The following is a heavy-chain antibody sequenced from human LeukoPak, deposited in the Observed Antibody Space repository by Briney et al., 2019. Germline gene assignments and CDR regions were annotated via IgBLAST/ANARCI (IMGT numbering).Heavy chain of an antibody. Sequence: GASVKVCCKASGYTFTGCYMHCVRQAPGQGLGWMSWIIPNNGATNYAQKFQGRVTMTRDTSITTVYMELSSLRFDDTAVYYCATTNGRRPLDAFDIWGQGTMVMVSS. D-gene: IGHD2-8*01. CDR1: GYTFTGCY. CDR3: ATTNGRRPLDAFDI. CDR2: IIPNNGAT. V-gene: IGHV1-2*02. J-gene: IGHJ3*02.